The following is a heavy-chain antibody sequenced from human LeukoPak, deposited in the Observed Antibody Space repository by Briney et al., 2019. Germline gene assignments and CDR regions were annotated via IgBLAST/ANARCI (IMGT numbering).Heavy chain of an antibody. CDR1: GFTFSRYE. Sequence: GGSLRLSCAASGFTFSRYEMNWVRQAPGKGLEWISYIDSSGSVIYYVDSVKVRFTISRDNAKNTLYLQMNSLRAEDTAVYYCAKGPGYSSSWYLAEEEDFDYWGQGTLVTVSS. CDR2: IDSSGSVI. D-gene: IGHD6-13*01. CDR3: AKGPGYSSSWYLAEEEDFDY. J-gene: IGHJ4*02. V-gene: IGHV3-48*03.